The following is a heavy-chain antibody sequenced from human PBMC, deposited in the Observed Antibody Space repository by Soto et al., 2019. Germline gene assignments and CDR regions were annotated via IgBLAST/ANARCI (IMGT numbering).Heavy chain of an antibody. CDR2: IYWDDDK. V-gene: IGHV2-5*02. CDR1: GFSLGTSGVG. J-gene: IGHJ4*02. CDR3: AHRGKQWLYFDY. D-gene: IGHD6-19*01. Sequence: SGPTLGNPTQTLTLTCTVSGFSLGTSGVGVGWIRQPPGKALEWLALIYWDDDKRYSPSLKSRLTITKDTSKNQVVLTMTNMDPVDTATYYCAHRGKQWLYFDYWGQGTLVTVSS.